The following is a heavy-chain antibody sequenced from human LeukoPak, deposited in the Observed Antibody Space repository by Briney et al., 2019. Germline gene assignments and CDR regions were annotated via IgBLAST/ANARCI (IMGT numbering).Heavy chain of an antibody. CDR3: ARVGKNGWDFDH. CDR2: INEGGGLK. Sequence: GESLRLSCAASGLTFSAHWMCWVRQAPGKGLEWVANINEGGGLKYYVDSVKGRFTISRDNTNNSLYLQMISLRVDDSAVYYCARVGKNGWDFDHWGQGTLVTVSS. V-gene: IGHV3-7*01. D-gene: IGHD6-19*01. J-gene: IGHJ4*02. CDR1: GLTFSAHW.